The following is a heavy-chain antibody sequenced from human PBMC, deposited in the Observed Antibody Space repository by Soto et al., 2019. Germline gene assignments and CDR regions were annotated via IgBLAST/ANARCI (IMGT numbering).Heavy chain of an antibody. Sequence: EVQLVESGGGLVQPGGSLRLSCAASGFPFSDHYMDWVRQAPGKGLEWVGRSRNKAKSYTTEYAASGKGRFTISRDDSKNSLYLQMNSLKTEDTAVYYCAPLGYCYGGTCFDHDYWGQGTLVTVSS. V-gene: IGHV3-72*01. D-gene: IGHD2-15*01. CDR3: APLGYCYGGTCFDHDY. CDR1: GFPFSDHY. CDR2: SRNKAKSYTT. J-gene: IGHJ4*02.